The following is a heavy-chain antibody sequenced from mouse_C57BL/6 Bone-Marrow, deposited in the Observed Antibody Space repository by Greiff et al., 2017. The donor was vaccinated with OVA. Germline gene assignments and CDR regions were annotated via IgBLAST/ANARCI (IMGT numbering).Heavy chain of an antibody. CDR1: EYEFPSHD. CDR3: ARCSRHWCFDV. CDR2: INRDGGST. D-gene: IGHD1-1*01. Sequence: EVKLVESGGGLVQPGESLKLSCESNEYEFPSHDMSWVRKTPEKRLELVAAINRDGGSTYYPDTIEGRFIISRDNTKKTPYLQKSSLRSEDTAVYYCARCSRHWCFDVWGKGTTVTVSS. V-gene: IGHV5-2*01. J-gene: IGHJ1*03.